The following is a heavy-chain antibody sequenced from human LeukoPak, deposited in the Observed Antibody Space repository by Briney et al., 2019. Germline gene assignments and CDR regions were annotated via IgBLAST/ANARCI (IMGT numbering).Heavy chain of an antibody. CDR2: IYYSGST. V-gene: IGHV4-39*01. Sequence: SETLSLTCTVSGGSISSGGYYWSWIRQPPGKGLEWIGSIYYSGSTYYNPSLKSRVTISVDTSKNQFSLKLSSVTAADTAVYYCARHRPLSGVAPFQEQYYFDYWGQGTLVTVSS. CDR1: GGSISSGGYY. D-gene: IGHD2-15*01. CDR3: ARHRPLSGVAPFQEQYYFDY. J-gene: IGHJ4*02.